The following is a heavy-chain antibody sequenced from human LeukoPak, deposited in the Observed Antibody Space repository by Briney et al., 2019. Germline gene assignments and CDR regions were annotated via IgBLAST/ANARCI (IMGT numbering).Heavy chain of an antibody. Sequence: ASVKVSCKASGHTFTSYYMHWVRQAPGQGLEWMGIINPSGGSTSYAQKFQGRVTMTRDTSTSTVYMELSSLRSEDTAVYYCARDIIVVGATYGPDYWGQGTLVTVSS. CDR3: ARDIIVVGATYGPDY. V-gene: IGHV1-46*01. CDR2: INPSGGST. D-gene: IGHD1-26*01. CDR1: GHTFTSYY. J-gene: IGHJ4*02.